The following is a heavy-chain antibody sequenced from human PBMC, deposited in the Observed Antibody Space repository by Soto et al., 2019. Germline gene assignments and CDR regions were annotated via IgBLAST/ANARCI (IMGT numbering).Heavy chain of an antibody. CDR2: IYYSGST. CDR3: ARVTTGNWFDP. D-gene: IGHD4-4*01. J-gene: IGHJ5*02. CDR1: GGSISSYY. Sequence: ASETLSLTCTVSGGSISSYYWSWIRQPPGKGLEWIGYIYYSGSTNYNPSLKSRVTISVDTSKNQFSLKLSSVTAADTAVYYCARVTTGNWFDPWGQGTLVTVSS. V-gene: IGHV4-59*01.